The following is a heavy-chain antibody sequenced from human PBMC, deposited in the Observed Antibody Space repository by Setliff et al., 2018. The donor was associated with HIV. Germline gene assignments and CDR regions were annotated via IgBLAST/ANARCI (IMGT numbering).Heavy chain of an antibody. V-gene: IGHV1-69*11. CDR1: GGTSNTYA. Sequence: ASVKVSCKASGGTSNTYAMNWVRQAPGQGLEWMGQIIPVLDTTDYAQKFQGRVTITADESTRTMYMELSSLRSEDTAVYYCAGPRGDEAFDIWGQGTMVTVSS. CDR2: IIPVLDTT. CDR3: AGPRGDEAFDI. J-gene: IGHJ3*02. D-gene: IGHD3-10*01.